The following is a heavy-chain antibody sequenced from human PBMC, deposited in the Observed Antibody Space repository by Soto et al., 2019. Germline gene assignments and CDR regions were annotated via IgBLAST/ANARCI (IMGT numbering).Heavy chain of an antibody. CDR2: IIPIFGTA. D-gene: IGHD6-13*01. V-gene: IGHV1-69*01. CDR1: GGTFSSYA. J-gene: IGHJ4*02. CDR3: AWGIVAAGTPKSDDC. Sequence: QVQLVQSGAEVKKPGSSVKVSCKASGGTFSSYAISWVRQAPGQGLEWMGGIIPIFGTANYAQKFQGRVTITADESTSTGNMELSRLRSEDTAEYYCAWGIVAAGTPKSDDCRGQGTLVTVS.